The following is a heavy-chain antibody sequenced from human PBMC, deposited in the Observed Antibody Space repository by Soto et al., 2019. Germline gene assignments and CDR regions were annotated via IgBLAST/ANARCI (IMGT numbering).Heavy chain of an antibody. CDR1: GYSFISYW. J-gene: IGHJ3*02. CDR3: ARIIGYCRNNDCSWTFDI. Sequence: GESLKISCNTSGYSFISYWVAWVRQKPGKGLEWMGTFYPGDSTSTYSPSFQGQVTISVDKSISTAYLHLSSLKASDTAMYYCARIIGYCRNNDCSWTFDIWGQGTTVTVSS. D-gene: IGHD2-2*03. CDR2: FYPGDSTS. V-gene: IGHV5-51*01.